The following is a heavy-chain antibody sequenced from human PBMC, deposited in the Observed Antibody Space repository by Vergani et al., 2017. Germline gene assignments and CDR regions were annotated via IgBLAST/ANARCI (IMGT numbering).Heavy chain of an antibody. CDR3: ATEGAAAGTRYYFDY. J-gene: IGHJ4*02. CDR2: INPNSGGT. V-gene: IGHV1-2*02. Sequence: VQLVQSGAEVKKPGESLKISCKGSGYSFTSYWIGWVRQMPGKGLEGMGWINPNSGGTNYAQKFQGRVTMTRDPSISKAYMERSRRRSDVTAVYYCATEGAAAGTRYYFDYWGQGTLVTVSS. D-gene: IGHD6-13*01. CDR1: GYSFTSYW.